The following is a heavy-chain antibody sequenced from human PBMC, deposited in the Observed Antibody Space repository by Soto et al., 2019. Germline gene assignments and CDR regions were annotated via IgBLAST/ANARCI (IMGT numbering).Heavy chain of an antibody. Sequence: SETLSLTCSVSGGSINSSSYFWGWVRQPPGKGLEWIGSIYYSGSTYYNPSLRSRVTISVDTSKNQFSLKLSSVTAADTAVFYCARHYSSGSRNWFDPWGQGTLVTVYS. CDR1: GGSINSSSYF. J-gene: IGHJ5*02. CDR3: ARHYSSGSRNWFDP. V-gene: IGHV4-39*01. CDR2: IYYSGST. D-gene: IGHD6-19*01.